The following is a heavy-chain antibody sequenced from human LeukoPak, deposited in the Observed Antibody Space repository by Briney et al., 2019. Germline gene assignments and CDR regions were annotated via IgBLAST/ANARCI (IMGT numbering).Heavy chain of an antibody. V-gene: IGHV3-23*01. J-gene: IGHJ4*02. D-gene: IGHD1-26*01. CDR1: GFTFSSYA. Sequence: PGGSLRLSCAASGFTFSSYAMSWVRQAPGKGLEWVSAISGSGGSTYYADSVEGRFTISRDNSKNTLYLQMNSLRAEDTAVYYCAKASSGSYSYFDYWGQGTLVTVSS. CDR2: ISGSGGST. CDR3: AKASSGSYSYFDY.